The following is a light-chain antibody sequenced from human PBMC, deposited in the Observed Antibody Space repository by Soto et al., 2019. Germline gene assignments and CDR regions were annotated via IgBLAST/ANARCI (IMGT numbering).Light chain of an antibody. J-gene: IGLJ2*01. CDR2: EVS. CDR3: GSYAGSRTYVV. V-gene: IGLV2-23*02. CDR1: SSDVGSYNV. Sequence: QSALTQPASVSGSPGQSITISCTGTSSDVGSYNVVYWYQQHPGHAPKLMLYEVSKRPSGVSHRFSGSKSGNTASRTISGLQAEDEADYYCGSYAGSRTYVVFGGGTKVTVL.